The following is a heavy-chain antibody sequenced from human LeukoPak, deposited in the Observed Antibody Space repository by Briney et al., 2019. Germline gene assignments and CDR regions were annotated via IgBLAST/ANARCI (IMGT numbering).Heavy chain of an antibody. CDR3: ARSGDYYDSSGYPLGP. CDR2: IKQDGSEK. J-gene: IGHJ5*02. Sequence: PGGSLRLSCAASGFTFSSYWMSWVRQAPGKGLEWVANIKQDGSEKYYVDSVKGRFTISRDNAKNSLYLQMNSLRAEDTAVYYCARSGDYYDSSGYPLGPWGQGTLVTVSS. CDR1: GFTFSSYW. V-gene: IGHV3-7*01. D-gene: IGHD3-22*01.